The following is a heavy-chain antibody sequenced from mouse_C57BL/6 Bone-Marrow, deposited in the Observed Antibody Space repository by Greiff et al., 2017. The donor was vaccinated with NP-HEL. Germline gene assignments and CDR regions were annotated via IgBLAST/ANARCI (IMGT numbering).Heavy chain of an antibody. CDR2: IDPENGDT. D-gene: IGHD2-3*01. J-gene: IGHJ2*01. CDR1: GFNIKDDY. CDR3: TYDGYYYYFDY. V-gene: IGHV14-4*01. Sequence: ESGAELVRPGASVKLSCTASGFNIKDDYMHWVKQRPEQGLEWIGWIDPENGDTEYASKFQGKATITADTSSNTAYLQLSSLTSEDTAVYYCTYDGYYYYFDYWGQGTTLTVSS.